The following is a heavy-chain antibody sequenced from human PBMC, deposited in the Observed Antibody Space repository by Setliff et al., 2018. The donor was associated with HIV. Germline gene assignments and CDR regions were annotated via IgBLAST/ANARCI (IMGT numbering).Heavy chain of an antibody. CDR1: GDSITGGSYY. CDR2: IYSSGTT. J-gene: IGHJ3*02. CDR3: ASPLDYYGWGAFDI. D-gene: IGHD3-10*01. V-gene: IGHV4-61*09. Sequence: SETLSLTCKVSGDSITGGSYYWSWIRQPAGKSLEWIGHIYSSGTTDYNPSLKRRVSISLDRPRNQVSLKLSSVTAADTAVYYCASPLDYYGWGAFDIWGQGTMVTVSS.